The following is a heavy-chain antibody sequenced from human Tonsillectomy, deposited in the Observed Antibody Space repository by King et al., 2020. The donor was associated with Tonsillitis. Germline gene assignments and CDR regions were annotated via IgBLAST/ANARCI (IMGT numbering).Heavy chain of an antibody. V-gene: IGHV4-30-4*07. D-gene: IGHD1-26*01. J-gene: IGHJ4*02. CDR1: GGSISSDIYS. CDR3: AREERGYFDQ. Sequence: VQLQESGPGLVKPSQTLSLTCAVSGGSISSDIYSWSWIRQPPGKGLEWIGYIFYSGSTYYNPSLKSRSMLSIDTSKNHFSLRLSSVTAADTAVYYCAREERGYFDQWGQGTPVTVSS. CDR2: IFYSGST.